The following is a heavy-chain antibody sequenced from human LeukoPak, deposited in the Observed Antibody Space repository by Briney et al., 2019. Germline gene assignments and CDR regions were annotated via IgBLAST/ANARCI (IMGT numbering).Heavy chain of an antibody. D-gene: IGHD3-9*01. CDR3: ARGHFDWLPAYYYYMDV. Sequence: PSETLSLTCTVSGGSISSYYWIWIRQPPGKGLEWIGYIYYSGSTNYNPSLKSRVTISVDTSKNQFSLKLSSVTAADTAVYYCARGHFDWLPAYYYYMDVWGKGTTVTISS. J-gene: IGHJ6*03. CDR1: GGSISSYY. V-gene: IGHV4-59*01. CDR2: IYYSGST.